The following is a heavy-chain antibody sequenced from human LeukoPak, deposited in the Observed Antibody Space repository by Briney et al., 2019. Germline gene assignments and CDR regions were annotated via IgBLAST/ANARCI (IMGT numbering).Heavy chain of an antibody. J-gene: IGHJ1*01. Sequence: PSETLSLTCTVSGGSISSYYWSWIRQPPGKGLEWIGYIYYSGSTNYNPSLKSRITISVDTSKNQFSLKLSSVTAADTAVYYCARVAAAGTLQHWGQGTLVTVSS. D-gene: IGHD6-13*01. V-gene: IGHV4-59*01. CDR2: IYYSGST. CDR3: ARVAAAGTLQH. CDR1: GGSISSYY.